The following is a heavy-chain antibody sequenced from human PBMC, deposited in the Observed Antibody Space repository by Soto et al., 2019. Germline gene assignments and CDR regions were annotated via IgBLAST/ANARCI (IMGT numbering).Heavy chain of an antibody. D-gene: IGHD1-1*01. J-gene: IGHJ5*02. CDR1: GDSVSSNSAA. CDR3: ARGPGSLRP. V-gene: IGHV6-1*01. Sequence: PSQTLSLTCAISGDSVSSNSAAWNWIRLSPSRGLEWLGRTYYRSKCYSVYAPSVRSRISINPDTSKNQVSLQLNSVTPDDTAIYYCARGPGSLRPWGQGTQVTVSS. CDR2: TYYRSKCYS.